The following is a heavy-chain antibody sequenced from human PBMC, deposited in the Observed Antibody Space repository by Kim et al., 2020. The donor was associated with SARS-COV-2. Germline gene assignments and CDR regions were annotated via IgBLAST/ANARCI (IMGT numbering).Heavy chain of an antibody. CDR1: GYTFTGYY. J-gene: IGHJ5*02. Sequence: ASVKVSCKASGYTFTGYYMHWVRQAPGQGLEWMGRINPNSGGTNYAQKFQGRVTMTRDTSISTAYMELSRLRSDDTAVYYCARDRDILTGYCSFSIADCLNWFDPWGQGTLVTVSS. D-gene: IGHD3-9*01. CDR3: ARDRDILTGYCSFSIADCLNWFDP. V-gene: IGHV1-2*06. CDR2: INPNSGGT.